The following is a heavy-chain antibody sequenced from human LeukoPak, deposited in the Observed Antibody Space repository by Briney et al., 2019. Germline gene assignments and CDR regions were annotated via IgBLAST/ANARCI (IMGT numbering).Heavy chain of an antibody. CDR1: GFTVSSNY. J-gene: IGHJ6*02. Sequence: GGSLRLSCAASGFTVSSNYMSWVRQAPGKGLEWVSIIYSGGRTDYADSVKGRFTISRDNSKNTLYLQMNSLRAEDTAVYFCARETYYYGMDVWGQGTTVPVSS. V-gene: IGHV3-66*01. CDR3: ARETYYYGMDV. CDR2: IYSGGRT.